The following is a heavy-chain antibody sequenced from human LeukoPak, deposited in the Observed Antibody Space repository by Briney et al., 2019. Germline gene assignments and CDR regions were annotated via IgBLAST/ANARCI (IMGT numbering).Heavy chain of an antibody. V-gene: IGHV4-39*07. CDR2: IYYSGST. D-gene: IGHD6-13*01. CDR3: ARDRQQLVRGDYFDF. J-gene: IGHJ4*02. CDR1: GGSISSSNYY. Sequence: KPSETLSLTCTVSGGSISSSNYYWGWIRQPPGKGLEWIGSIYYSGSTYYSPSLKSRVTISVDTSKNQFSLNLTSVTAADTAVYYCARDRQQLVRGDYFDFWGQGTPVTVSS.